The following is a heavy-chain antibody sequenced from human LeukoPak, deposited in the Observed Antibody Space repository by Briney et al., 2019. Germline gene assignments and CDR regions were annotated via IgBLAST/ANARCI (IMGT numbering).Heavy chain of an antibody. D-gene: IGHD3-16*01. CDR1: GFIFSTYS. V-gene: IGHV3-48*01. J-gene: IGHJ4*02. CDR2: ISSNNI. Sequence: VGSLRLSCAASGFIFSTYSMSWVRQAPGKGLEWVSSISSNNIYYADSVRGRFTISRDNAKNSLYLQMNSLRADDTAVYYCAREGGFDYWGQGTPVTVSS. CDR3: AREGGFDY.